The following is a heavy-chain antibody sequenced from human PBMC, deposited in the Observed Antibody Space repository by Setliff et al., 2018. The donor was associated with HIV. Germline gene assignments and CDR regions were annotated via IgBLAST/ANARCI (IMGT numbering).Heavy chain of an antibody. Sequence: SVKVSCKASGGGVSNHVISWVRQAPGQGLEWMGGIIPIYGTANYAQKFQGRVTITADESSSTAYMELSSLRSEDTAVYYCARSSAGSGWLLHHFDYWGQGTLVTVSS. CDR3: ARSSAGSGWLLHHFDY. CDR1: GGGVSNHV. V-gene: IGHV1-69*13. D-gene: IGHD6-19*01. CDR2: IIPIYGTA. J-gene: IGHJ4*02.